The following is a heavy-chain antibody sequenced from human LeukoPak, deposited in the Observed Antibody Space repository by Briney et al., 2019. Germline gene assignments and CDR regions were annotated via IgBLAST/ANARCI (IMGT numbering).Heavy chain of an antibody. J-gene: IGHJ6*02. CDR1: GFTFSSYA. Sequence: GGSLRLSCAASGFTFSSYAMSWVRQAPGKGLEWVSAISGSGGSTYYADSVKGRFTISRDNAKNSLYLQMNSLRAEDTAVYYCARDHQLLWFGELTGYYGMDVWGQGTTVTVSS. V-gene: IGHV3-23*01. CDR3: ARDHQLLWFGELTGYYGMDV. CDR2: ISGSGGST. D-gene: IGHD3-10*01.